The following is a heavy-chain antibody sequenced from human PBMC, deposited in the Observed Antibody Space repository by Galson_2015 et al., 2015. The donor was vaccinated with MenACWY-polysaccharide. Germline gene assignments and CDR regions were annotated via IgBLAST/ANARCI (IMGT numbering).Heavy chain of an antibody. V-gene: IGHV2-5*02. Sequence: PALVKPTQTLTLTCTFSGFSLSTSGVGVGWIRQPPGQALEWLALIYWDDDKRYSPSLKSRLTITKDTSKNQVVLTKTNMDPVDTATYYGAHTRTATYYYDSSGYYSPRRFDPWGQGTLVTVSS. D-gene: IGHD3-22*01. CDR1: GFSLSTSGVG. CDR3: AHTRTATYYYDSSGYYSPRRFDP. J-gene: IGHJ5*02. CDR2: IYWDDDK.